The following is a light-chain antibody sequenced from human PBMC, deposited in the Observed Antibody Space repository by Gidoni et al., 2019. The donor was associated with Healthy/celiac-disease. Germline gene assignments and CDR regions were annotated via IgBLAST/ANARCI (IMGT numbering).Light chain of an antibody. CDR1: QGISSY. J-gene: IGKJ2*01. V-gene: IGKV1-8*01. Sequence: DPVSITCRASQGISSYLAWYQQKPGKAPKLLIYAASTLQSGVPSRFSGSGSGTDFTLTISCLQSEDFATYYCQQYYSYPPTFGQGTKLEIK. CDR2: AAS. CDR3: QQYYSYPPT.